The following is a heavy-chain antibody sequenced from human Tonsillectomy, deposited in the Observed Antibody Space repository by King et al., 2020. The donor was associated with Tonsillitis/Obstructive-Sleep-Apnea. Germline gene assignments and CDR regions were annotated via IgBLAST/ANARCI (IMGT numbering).Heavy chain of an antibody. Sequence: QLQESGPGLVKPSETLSLTCTVSGGSINNNNYYWAWMRQPPGKGPEWIGTMYYTGSTYYNPSLKTRVTISVDTSKNQFSLRLGSVAAADTALYYCARLAFLDYLPVYYFDYWGQGTLVTVSA. CDR1: GGSINNNNYY. V-gene: IGHV4-39*01. D-gene: IGHD3-3*02. J-gene: IGHJ4*02. CDR3: ARLAFLDYLPVYYFDY. CDR2: MYYTGST.